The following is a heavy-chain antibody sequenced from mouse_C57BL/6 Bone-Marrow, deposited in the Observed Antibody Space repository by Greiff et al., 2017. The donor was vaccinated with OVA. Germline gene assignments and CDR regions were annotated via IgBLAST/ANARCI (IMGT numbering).Heavy chain of an antibody. V-gene: IGHV1-81*01. CDR2: IYPRSGNT. CDR1: GYTFTSYG. CDR3: ARSVKSYYYAMDY. Sequence: VQLQEPGAELARPGASVKLSCKASGYTFTSYGISWVKQRPGQGLEWIGEIYPRSGNTYYNEKFKGKATLTADKSSSTAYMELRSLTSEDSAVYFCARSVKSYYYAMDYWGQGTSVTVSS. J-gene: IGHJ4*01.